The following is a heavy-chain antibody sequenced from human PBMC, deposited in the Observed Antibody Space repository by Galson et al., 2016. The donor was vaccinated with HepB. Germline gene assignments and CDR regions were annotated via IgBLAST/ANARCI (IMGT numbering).Heavy chain of an antibody. D-gene: IGHD1-7*01. Sequence: SLRLSCAASGFTFSRYDMHWVRHVTGKGLEWVSAIGTAGDTYYPGSVKGRFTISRENAKNSLYLQMNSLRAEDTAVYYCARIIKTGTTSHFDYWGQGTLVTVSS. CDR3: ARIIKTGTTSHFDY. CDR2: IGTAGDT. CDR1: GFTFSRYD. J-gene: IGHJ4*02. V-gene: IGHV3-13*01.